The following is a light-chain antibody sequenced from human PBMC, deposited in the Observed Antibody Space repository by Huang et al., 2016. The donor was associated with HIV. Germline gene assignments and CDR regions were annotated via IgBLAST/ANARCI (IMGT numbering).Light chain of an antibody. CDR3: QQYHSTPYT. Sequence: DIQMTQTPSSLSASVRNRVTITCRAGKAIAKSLAWYQQKPGKAPKLLLYAASRLESGVPSRFSGSGSGTDYTLTISSLQPEDFATYYCQQYHSTPYTFGQGTKLEIK. CDR1: KAIAKS. V-gene: IGKV1-NL1*01. CDR2: AAS. J-gene: IGKJ2*01.